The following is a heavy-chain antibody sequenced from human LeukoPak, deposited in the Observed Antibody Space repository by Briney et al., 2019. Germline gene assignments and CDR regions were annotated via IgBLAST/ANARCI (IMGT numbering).Heavy chain of an antibody. V-gene: IGHV4-30-4*08. CDR2: IYYSGST. J-gene: IGHJ4*02. D-gene: IGHD1-26*01. Sequence: SETLSLTCTVSGGSISSGDYYWIWIRQPPGKGLEWIGYIYYSGSTYYHPSLKSPATISVQTSKNPFSLKLSSVTAADTAVYYCARGGSYYYFDYWGQGTLVTVSS. CDR3: ARGGSYYYFDY. CDR1: GGSISSGDYY.